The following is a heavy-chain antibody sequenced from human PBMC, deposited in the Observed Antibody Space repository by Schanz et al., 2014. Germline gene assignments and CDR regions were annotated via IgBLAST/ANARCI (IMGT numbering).Heavy chain of an antibody. CDR1: GLIFSNYV. V-gene: IGHV3-23*01. J-gene: IGHJ4*02. Sequence: EVQLLESGGGLVQPGGSLKLSCAASGLIFSNYVMSWVRQAPGKGLEWVSTIGTSGGTNYADSVKGRFTISRDNSKNTVYLQMNSLRPGDTAVYYCARESSNDIVLVPGAVFDHWGQGILVTVSS. CDR2: IGTSGGT. D-gene: IGHD2-2*01. CDR3: ARESSNDIVLVPGAVFDH.